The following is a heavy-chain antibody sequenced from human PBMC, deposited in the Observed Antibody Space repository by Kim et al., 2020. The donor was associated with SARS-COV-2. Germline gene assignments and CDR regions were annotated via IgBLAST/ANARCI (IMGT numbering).Heavy chain of an antibody. D-gene: IGHD3-22*01. CDR3: ARDRLGYYDSSGYLDY. V-gene: IGHV1-69*13. CDR1: GGTFSSYA. CDR2: IIPIFGTA. J-gene: IGHJ4*02. Sequence: SVKVSCKASGGTFSSYAISWVRQAPGQGLEWMGGIIPIFGTANYAQKFQGRVTITADESTSTAYMELSSLRSEDTAVYYCARDRLGYYDSSGYLDYWGQGTLVTVSS.